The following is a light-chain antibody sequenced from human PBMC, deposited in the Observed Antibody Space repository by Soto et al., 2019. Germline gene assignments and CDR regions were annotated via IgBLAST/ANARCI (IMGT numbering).Light chain of an antibody. CDR2: DAS. CDR3: QLRSQWPLT. J-gene: IGKJ4*01. CDR1: QSVSNF. Sequence: EIVLTQSPATLSLTPEERATLSCRASQSVSNFLAWYQRRPGQAPRLLIYDASNRATVIPGRFSGSGSGTDFTLTISSLEPEDFGVYYCQLRSQWPLTFGGGTNVEIK. V-gene: IGKV3-11*01.